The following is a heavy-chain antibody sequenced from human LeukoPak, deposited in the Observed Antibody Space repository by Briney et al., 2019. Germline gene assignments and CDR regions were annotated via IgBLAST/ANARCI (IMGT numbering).Heavy chain of an antibody. Sequence: GGSLRLSCAASGFTFSSYEMNWVRQAPGKGLEWVSYISSSGSTIYYADSAKGRFTISRDNAKNSLYLQMNSLRAEDTAVYYCARGIDDYYFDYWGQGTLVTVSS. CDR2: ISSSGSTI. D-gene: IGHD2-21*02. V-gene: IGHV3-48*03. CDR1: GFTFSSYE. J-gene: IGHJ4*02. CDR3: ARGIDDYYFDY.